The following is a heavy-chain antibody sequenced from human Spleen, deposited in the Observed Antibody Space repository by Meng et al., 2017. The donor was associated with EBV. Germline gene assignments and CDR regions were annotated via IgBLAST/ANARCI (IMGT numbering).Heavy chain of an antibody. V-gene: IGHV4-30-4*01. CDR3: ARSYDSSGYHFDP. D-gene: IGHD3-22*01. J-gene: IGHJ5*02. CDR1: GDSISSGGDY. Sequence: QLQEVGFGPVKPSPTLSLDCAVSGDSISSGGDYWTWIRQPPGKGLEWIVYISDGETTHYNPSLKCRLSISIDTSKNQFSLKLTSATAADTAVYHSARSYDSSGYHFDPWGQGTLVTVSS. CDR2: ISDGETT.